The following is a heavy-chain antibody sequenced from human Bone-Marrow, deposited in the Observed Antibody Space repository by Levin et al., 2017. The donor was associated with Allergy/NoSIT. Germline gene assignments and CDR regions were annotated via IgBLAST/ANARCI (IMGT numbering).Heavy chain of an antibody. CDR3: ASSYEIYYYYGLDV. CDR2: MSTSRGTI. V-gene: IGHV3-11*01. D-gene: IGHD3-9*01. Sequence: GESLKIPCAASGFTLTDYYMNWIRQAPGKGLEWVSYMSTSRGTIYYADSVKGRFTMSGDNAKNSLYLQMNSLRAEDTAVYYCASSYEIYYYYGLDVWGQGTTVTVSS. J-gene: IGHJ6*02. CDR1: GFTLTDYY.